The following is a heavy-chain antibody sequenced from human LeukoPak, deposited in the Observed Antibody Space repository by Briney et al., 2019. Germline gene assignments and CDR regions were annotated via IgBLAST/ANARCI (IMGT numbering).Heavy chain of an antibody. V-gene: IGHV3-64*02. CDR2: ISTNGGST. D-gene: IGHD5-18*01. CDR1: GFTFRSYA. J-gene: IGHJ4*02. CDR3: ARGGGRNTAMVWALDY. Sequence: GGSLRLSCAASGFTFRSYAMHWVRQAPGKGLEYVSGISTNGGSTYYADSVKGRFTISRDNSKNTLFLQMGSLRDEDMAVYYCARGGGRNTAMVWALDYWGQGTLVTVSS.